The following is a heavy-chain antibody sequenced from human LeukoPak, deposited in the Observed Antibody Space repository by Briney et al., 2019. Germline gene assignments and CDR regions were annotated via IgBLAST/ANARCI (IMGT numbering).Heavy chain of an antibody. J-gene: IGHJ3*02. D-gene: IGHD4-17*01. CDR1: DYSFSSHY. CDR3: ARDLVSVTKGVDI. V-gene: IGHV4-59*11. Sequence: SDTLCLTCAVSDYSFSSHYWTWIRQPPGKGLEWIGYISYIGSTNYNPSLKSRVTISIDTSKNEFSLKLSSVTGAVTAVYYWARDLVSVTKGVDIWGQATMVSVSS. CDR2: ISYIGST.